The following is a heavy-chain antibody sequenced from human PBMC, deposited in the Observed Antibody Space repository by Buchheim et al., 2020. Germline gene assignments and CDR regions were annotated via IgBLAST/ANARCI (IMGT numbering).Heavy chain of an antibody. CDR3: AKDAYYDFWSGYRSAYYYGMDV. D-gene: IGHD3-3*01. Sequence: QVQLVESGGGVVQPGRSLRLSCAASGFTFSSYGMHWVRQAPGKGLEWVAVISYDGSNKYYADSVKGRFTISRDNSKNTLYLQMNSLRAEDTAVYYFAKDAYYDFWSGYRSAYYYGMDVWGQGTT. CDR1: GFTFSSYG. V-gene: IGHV3-30*18. J-gene: IGHJ6*02. CDR2: ISYDGSNK.